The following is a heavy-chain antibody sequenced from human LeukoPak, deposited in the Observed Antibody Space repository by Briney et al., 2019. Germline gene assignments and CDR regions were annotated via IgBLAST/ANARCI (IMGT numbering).Heavy chain of an antibody. J-gene: IGHJ4*02. CDR2: INPNSGGT. D-gene: IGHD2/OR15-2a*01. V-gene: IGHV1-2*02. Sequence: GASVKVSCKASGYTFTGYYMHWVRQAPGQGLEWMGWINPNSGGTNYAQKFQGRVTMTRDTSISTAYMELSRLRSDDTAVYYCARDWPGGEYRNPAIKLVYWGQGTLVTVSS. CDR1: GYTFTGYY. CDR3: ARDWPGGEYRNPAIKLVY.